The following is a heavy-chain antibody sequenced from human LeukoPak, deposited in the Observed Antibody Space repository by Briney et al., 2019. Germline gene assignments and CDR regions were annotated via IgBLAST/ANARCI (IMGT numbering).Heavy chain of an antibody. V-gene: IGHV3-23*01. CDR3: AKGKTGSIYSGLDS. J-gene: IGHJ4*02. CDR1: GFTFSSYA. Sequence: PGGSLRLSCAASGFTFSSYAMSWVRQAPGQGLEWVSAISNSGVSTYYAGSVKGRFTISRDKSKNTLYLQMNSLRAEDAALYYCAKGKTGSIYSGLDSWGQGTLVTVSS. CDR2: ISNSGVST. D-gene: IGHD2-15*01.